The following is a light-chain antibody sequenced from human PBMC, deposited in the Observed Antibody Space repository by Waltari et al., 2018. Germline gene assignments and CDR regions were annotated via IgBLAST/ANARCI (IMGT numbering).Light chain of an antibody. CDR1: NIGTKN. CDR2: DDS. J-gene: IGLJ2*01. CDR3: QVWDSSSDHVV. Sequence: SYELTQPPSVSVAPGQTARITCGGNNIGTKNVHWYQQKPGQAPVLVVYDDSDRPSGIPERFSGSNSGNTVTLTISRVEAGDEADYYCQVWDSSSDHVVFGGGTKLTVL. V-gene: IGLV3-21*02.